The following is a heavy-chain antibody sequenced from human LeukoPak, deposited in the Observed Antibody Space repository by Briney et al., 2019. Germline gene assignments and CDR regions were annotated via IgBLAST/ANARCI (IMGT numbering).Heavy chain of an antibody. V-gene: IGHV5-10-1*01. J-gene: IGHJ5*02. Sequence: GESLKISCKGSGYSFTSYWISWVRQMPGKGLEWMGRINPSDSYTNYSPSFQGHVTISADKSISTASLQWSSLKASDTAMYYCARHGRGTTPWFDPWGQGTLVTVSS. D-gene: IGHD4-17*01. CDR2: INPSDSYT. CDR3: ARHGRGTTPWFDP. CDR1: GYSFTSYW.